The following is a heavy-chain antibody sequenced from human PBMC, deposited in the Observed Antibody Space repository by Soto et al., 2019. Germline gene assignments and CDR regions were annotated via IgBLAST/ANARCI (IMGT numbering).Heavy chain of an antibody. Sequence: GGSLRLSCAASGFTFRSYAMSWVRQAPGKGLEWVAAIIGAGDDTFHADSVKGRLTISRDNSKNTLFLQMNSLRADDSALYYCAKGSATSRPYCFDCWGQGTLVTVSS. CDR2: IIGAGDDT. CDR3: AKGSATSRPYCFDC. J-gene: IGHJ4*02. V-gene: IGHV3-23*01. CDR1: GFTFRSYA.